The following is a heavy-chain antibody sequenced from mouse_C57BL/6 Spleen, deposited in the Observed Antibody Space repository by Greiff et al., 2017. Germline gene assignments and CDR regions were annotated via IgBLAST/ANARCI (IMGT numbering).Heavy chain of an antibody. Sequence: QVQLKQSGAELARPGASVKMSCKASGYTFTSYTMHWVKQRPGQGLEWIGYINPSSGYTKYNQKFKDKATLTADKSSSTAYMQLSSLTSEDSAVYYCARSQAAQDCFAYWGQGTLVTVSA. J-gene: IGHJ3*01. CDR1: GYTFTSYT. CDR3: ARSQAAQDCFAY. V-gene: IGHV1-4*01. D-gene: IGHD3-2*02. CDR2: INPSSGYT.